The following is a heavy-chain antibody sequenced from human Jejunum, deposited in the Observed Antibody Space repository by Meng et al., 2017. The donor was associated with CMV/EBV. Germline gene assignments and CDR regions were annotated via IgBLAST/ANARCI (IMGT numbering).Heavy chain of an antibody. CDR2: IAYDGSKT. V-gene: IGHV3-30*10. CDR3: AAEYQLLNAPYYEY. CDR1: G. Sequence: GMHWVLQAPGKGLEWVATIAYDGSKTYYRESVRRRFAILRDNSKNTLVLQLNSLRTDDTAVYYCAAEYQLLNAPYYEYWGQGTLVTVSS. D-gene: IGHD2-2*01. J-gene: IGHJ4*02.